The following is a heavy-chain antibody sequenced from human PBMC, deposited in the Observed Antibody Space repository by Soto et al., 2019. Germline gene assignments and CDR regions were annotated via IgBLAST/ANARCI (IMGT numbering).Heavy chain of an antibody. Sequence: GGSLRLSCAASGFTFSSYGMHWVRQAPGKGLEWVAVIWYDGSNKYYADSVKGRFTISRDNSKNTLYLQMNSLRAEDTAVYYCASFNGGGNYYYYGMDVWGQGTTVTVSS. V-gene: IGHV3-33*01. CDR1: GFTFSSYG. D-gene: IGHD2-21*01. CDR3: ASFNGGGNYYYYGMDV. CDR2: IWYDGSNK. J-gene: IGHJ6*02.